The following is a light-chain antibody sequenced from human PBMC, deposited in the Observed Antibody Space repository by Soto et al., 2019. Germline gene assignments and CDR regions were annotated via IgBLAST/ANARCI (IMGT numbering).Light chain of an antibody. J-gene: IGKJ1*01. CDR1: QSARSSS. CDR2: GAS. V-gene: IGKV3-20*01. CDR3: QQYGSSPET. Sequence: VLTQSPGTLSLSPGERATLSCRASQSARSSSLAWYQQKPGPAPRLLIYGASSRATGIQVRFSGSGSGTDFTLPISRLEPEDFAVYYCQQYGSSPETLGQGTKVDIK.